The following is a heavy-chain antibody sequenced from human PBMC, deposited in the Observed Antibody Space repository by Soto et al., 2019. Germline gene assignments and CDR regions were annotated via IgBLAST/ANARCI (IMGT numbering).Heavy chain of an antibody. Sequence: ASVKVSCKASGYTFTGYYMHWVRQAPGQGLEWMGWINPNNGGTNCAQKFQGRVTMTRDTSISTAYMELSRLRSDDTAVYYCASAIVVVTASHYYYYGMDVWGQGTTVTVSS. D-gene: IGHD2-21*02. J-gene: IGHJ6*02. V-gene: IGHV1-2*02. CDR2: INPNNGGT. CDR1: GYTFTGYY. CDR3: ASAIVVVTASHYYYYGMDV.